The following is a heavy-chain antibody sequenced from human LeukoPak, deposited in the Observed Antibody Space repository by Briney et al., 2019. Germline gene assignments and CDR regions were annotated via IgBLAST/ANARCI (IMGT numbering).Heavy chain of an antibody. V-gene: IGHV3-21*01. D-gene: IGHD3-16*01. J-gene: IGHJ3*02. CDR2: ISSSISYI. CDR1: GFTFSSYS. Sequence: GGSLRLSCAASGFTFSSYSMNWVRHAPGKWLEWVSSISSSISYIYYADSVKGRFTISRDNAKNSLYLQMNSLRAEDTAVYYCARGAKGGAYAFDIWGQGTMVTVSS. CDR3: ARGAKGGAYAFDI.